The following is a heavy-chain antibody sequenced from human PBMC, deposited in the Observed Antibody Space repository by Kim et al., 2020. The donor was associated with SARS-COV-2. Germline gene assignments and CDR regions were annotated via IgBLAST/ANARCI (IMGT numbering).Heavy chain of an antibody. J-gene: IGHJ3*02. D-gene: IGHD3-10*01. Sequence: ADTVKGRLTISRDNSKNTLYLQMNSLRAEDTAVYYCARDFSGSDAFDIWGQGTMVTVSS. CDR3: ARDFSGSDAFDI. V-gene: IGHV3-66*01.